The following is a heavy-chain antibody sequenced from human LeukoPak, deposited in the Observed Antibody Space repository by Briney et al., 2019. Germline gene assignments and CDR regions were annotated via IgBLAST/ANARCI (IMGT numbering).Heavy chain of an antibody. Sequence: PGGSLRLSCAASGFPFNTQDMRWVRQAPGKGLEWVSSIHADGVSTFYADSVRGRFTISRDNSKNTLDLQMNSLRVEDTAVYYCGKGRVSEWGQGTLVTVSS. J-gene: IGHJ4*02. CDR1: GFPFNTQD. V-gene: IGHV3-23*01. CDR2: IHADGVST. D-gene: IGHD6-19*01. CDR3: GKGRVSE.